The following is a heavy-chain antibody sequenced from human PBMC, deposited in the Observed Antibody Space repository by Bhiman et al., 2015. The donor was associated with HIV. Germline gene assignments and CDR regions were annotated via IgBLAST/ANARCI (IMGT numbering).Heavy chain of an antibody. CDR1: GFIFSNYA. Sequence: QVQLVESGGGVVQPGRSLRLSCAASGFIFSNYAVNWVRQAPGKGLEWAAGMSYDGARRYYIDSVKGRFTISRDNSKNTLYLQMNSLRAEDTAVYYCGKWGYDFWSGYYRAADYWGQGTLISVSS. J-gene: IGHJ4*02. V-gene: IGHV3-30-3*02. CDR3: GKWGYDFWSGYYRAADY. CDR2: MSYDGARR. D-gene: IGHD3-3*01.